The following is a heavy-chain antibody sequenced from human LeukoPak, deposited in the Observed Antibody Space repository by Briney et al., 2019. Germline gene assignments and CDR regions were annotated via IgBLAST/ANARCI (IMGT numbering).Heavy chain of an antibody. CDR2: IYYTGTT. J-gene: IGHJ3*02. CDR1: GGSISSSIYQ. D-gene: IGHD3-10*01. Sequence: SETLSLTCTVSGGSISSSIYQWGWICQPPGEGLEWIGSIYYTGTTYYNLSLKSRLTMSVDTSNNQFSLKLTSVTAADTAVYYCARRGPPRGFDIWGQGAMVTVSS. V-gene: IGHV4-39*01. CDR3: ARRGPPRGFDI.